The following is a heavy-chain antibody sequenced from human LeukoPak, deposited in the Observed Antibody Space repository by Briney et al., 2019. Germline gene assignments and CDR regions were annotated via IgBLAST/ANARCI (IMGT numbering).Heavy chain of an antibody. Sequence: SETLSLTCTVSGGSISSYYWSWIRQPPGKGLEWIGYIYYSGSTNYNPSLKSRVTMSVDTSKSQFSPNLMSVTAADTAVYYCTRDTGTTGEVKFDPWGQGTLVTVSS. CDR3: TRDTGTTGEVKFDP. CDR2: IYYSGST. V-gene: IGHV4-59*12. J-gene: IGHJ5*02. D-gene: IGHD4-17*01. CDR1: GGSISSYY.